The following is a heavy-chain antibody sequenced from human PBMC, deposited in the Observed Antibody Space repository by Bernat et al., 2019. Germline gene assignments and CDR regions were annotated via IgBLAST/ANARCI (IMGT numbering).Heavy chain of an antibody. CDR3: ARQDGDGYNLGAFDY. CDR1: AGSISSSSYY. D-gene: IGHD5-24*01. Sequence: QLQLQESGPGLVKPSETLSLTCTVSAGSISSSSYYWGWIRQPPGKGLEWIGSIYYSGSTYYNPSLKSRVTISVDTSKNQFSLKLSSVTAADTAVYYCARQDGDGYNLGAFDYWGQGTLVTVSS. V-gene: IGHV4-39*01. CDR2: IYYSGST. J-gene: IGHJ4*02.